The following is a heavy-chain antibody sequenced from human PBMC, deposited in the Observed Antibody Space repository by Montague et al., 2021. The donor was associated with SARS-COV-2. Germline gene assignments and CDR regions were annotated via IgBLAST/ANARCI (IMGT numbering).Heavy chain of an antibody. CDR1: GGSLSGYY. J-gene: IGHJ5*02. Sequence: SETLSLTCAVYGGSLSGYYCAWIRQTPGKGLEWIGEINHSGNTNXNPSLKSRLTISVDTSKKQLSLNLSSVTTADTAVYYCARGADYDFWSGHLRYKWFDPWGLGTPVTVSS. CDR2: INHSGNT. V-gene: IGHV4-34*01. D-gene: IGHD3-3*01. CDR3: ARGADYDFWSGHLRYKWFDP.